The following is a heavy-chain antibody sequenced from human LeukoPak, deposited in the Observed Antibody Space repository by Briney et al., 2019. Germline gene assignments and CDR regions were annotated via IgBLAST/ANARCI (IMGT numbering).Heavy chain of an antibody. CDR3: ARVSGPGMNEYFRL. Sequence: GGSLRLSCAASGFTFSGAWMHWVRQAPGKGLVWVSRINNDGSTTSYADSVTRRFNISTDNAKNTLCLQMNRLRAEYTAVYFCARVSGPGMNEYFRLWSQGTLVTASS. V-gene: IGHV3-74*01. J-gene: IGHJ1*01. D-gene: IGHD3-10*01. CDR1: GFTFSGAW. CDR2: INNDGSTT.